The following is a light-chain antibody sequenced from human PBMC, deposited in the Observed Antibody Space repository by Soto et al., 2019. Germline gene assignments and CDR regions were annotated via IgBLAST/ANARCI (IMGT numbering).Light chain of an antibody. Sequence: EIVLTQSPGTLSLSPGERATLSCRASQSVSSSYLAWYQQKPGQAPRLLIYGASSRATGIPDRFSGSGSRTDFTLTISRLEPEDFEVYYCHQYGSSPRTFGQGTKVEIK. J-gene: IGKJ1*01. CDR1: QSVSSSY. CDR3: HQYGSSPRT. V-gene: IGKV3-20*01. CDR2: GAS.